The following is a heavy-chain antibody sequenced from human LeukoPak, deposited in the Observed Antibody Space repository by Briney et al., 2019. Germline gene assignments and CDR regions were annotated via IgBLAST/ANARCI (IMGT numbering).Heavy chain of an antibody. V-gene: IGHV3-13*01. D-gene: IGHD2-2*01. CDR3: ARGGYQLPLIYDSL. CDR2: IGTAGDT. Sequence: GGSLRLSCAASGFTFSSYDMHWVRQATGKGLERVSAIGTAGDTYYPGSVKGRFTISRENAKNSLYLQMNSLRAGDTAVYYCARGGYQLPLIYDSLWGQGTLVTVSS. J-gene: IGHJ4*02. CDR1: GFTFSSYD.